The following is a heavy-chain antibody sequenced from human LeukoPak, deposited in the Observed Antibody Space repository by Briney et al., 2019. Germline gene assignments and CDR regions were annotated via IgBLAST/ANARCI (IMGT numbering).Heavy chain of an antibody. CDR2: IWYDGSEK. CDR1: GFTFNNYG. D-gene: IGHD6-6*01. J-gene: IGHJ4*02. V-gene: IGHV3-33*01. CDR3: ARDRDSSSHYFDL. Sequence: GGSLRLSCAASGFTFNNYGMHWVRQAPGKGLEWVAVIWYDGSEKYYGDSVKGRFTVSRDNSKNMLYLQMNSLRAEDTAVYYCARDRDSSSHYFDLWGQGALVTVSS.